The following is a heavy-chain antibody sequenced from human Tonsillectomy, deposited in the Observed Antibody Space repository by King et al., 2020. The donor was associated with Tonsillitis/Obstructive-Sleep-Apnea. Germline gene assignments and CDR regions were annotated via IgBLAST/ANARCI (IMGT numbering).Heavy chain of an antibody. Sequence: QVQLQQWGAGLLKPSETLSLTCAVYGGSFSGYYWSWIRQPPGKGLEWIGEINHSGSTNYNPSLKSRVTISVDTSKNQFSLKLSSVTAADTAVYYCATTGGSGSRHHNYYYYYGMDVWGQGTTVTVSS. CDR2: INHSGST. CDR3: ATTGGSGSRHHNYYYYYGMDV. J-gene: IGHJ6*02. V-gene: IGHV4-34*01. CDR1: GGSFSGYY. D-gene: IGHD3-10*01.